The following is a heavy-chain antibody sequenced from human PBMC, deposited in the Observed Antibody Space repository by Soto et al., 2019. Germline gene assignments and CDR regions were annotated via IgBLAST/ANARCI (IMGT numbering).Heavy chain of an antibody. J-gene: IGHJ4*02. D-gene: IGHD5-18*01. Sequence: PGGSLRLSCAASGFTFSTNAMSWVRQAPGKGLEWVSGISSSGASTYYAGSVKGRFTISRDNSKNTLFLQMNSLRAEDTAVYYCAKELTNSYGYPYFDYWGQGALVTVSS. CDR3: AKELTNSYGYPYFDY. V-gene: IGHV3-23*01. CDR2: ISSSGAST. CDR1: GFTFSTNA.